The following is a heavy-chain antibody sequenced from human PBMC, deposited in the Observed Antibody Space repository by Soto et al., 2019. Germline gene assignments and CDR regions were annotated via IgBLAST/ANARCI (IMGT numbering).Heavy chain of an antibody. Sequence: PSETLSLTCTVSGGSISSGGHYWSWVRQHPGKGLEWIGYIYYSGSTYYNPSLKSQLTISVDTSKNHFSLELASVTAADTAFFYCARALLVPADHYYYGMDVWGQGTTVTVSS. V-gene: IGHV4-31*01. D-gene: IGHD2-2*01. CDR2: IYYSGST. J-gene: IGHJ6*02. CDR1: GGSISSGGHY. CDR3: ARALLVPADHYYYGMDV.